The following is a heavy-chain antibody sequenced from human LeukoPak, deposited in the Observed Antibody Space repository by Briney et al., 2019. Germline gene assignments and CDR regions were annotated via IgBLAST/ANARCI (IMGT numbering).Heavy chain of an antibody. Sequence: PSETLSHTCAVSGYSISSGYYWGWIRQPPGKGLEWIGSIYHSGSTYYNPSLKSRVTISVDTSKNQFSLKLSSVTAADTAVYYCARYYYDSSGYYYVWFDPWGQGTLVTVSS. CDR3: ARYYYDSSGYYYVWFDP. CDR2: IYHSGST. D-gene: IGHD3-22*01. J-gene: IGHJ5*02. V-gene: IGHV4-38-2*01. CDR1: GYSISSGYY.